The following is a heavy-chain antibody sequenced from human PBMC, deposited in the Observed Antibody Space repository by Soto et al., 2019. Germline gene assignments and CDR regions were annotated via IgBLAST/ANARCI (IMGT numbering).Heavy chain of an antibody. V-gene: IGHV1-69*01. D-gene: IGHD4-17*01. Sequence: QVQLVQSGAEVKKPGSSVKVSCKASGGTFSSYAISWVRQAPGQGLEWMGGIIPIFGTANYAQKFQGRVTITEDESTSTAYMELSSLRSEDTAVDYCARDPKSATVTIDAFDYWGQGTLVTVSS. CDR3: ARDPKSATVTIDAFDY. J-gene: IGHJ4*02. CDR1: GGTFSSYA. CDR2: IIPIFGTA.